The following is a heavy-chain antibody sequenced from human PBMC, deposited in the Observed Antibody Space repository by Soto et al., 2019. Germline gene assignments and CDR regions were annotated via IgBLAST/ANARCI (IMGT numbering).Heavy chain of an antibody. CDR2: VNSDGSTT. CDR3: AKGISYYYYYGVYV. Sequence: GGSLRLSCAASGFTFNSYWMHWVRQAPGKGLVWVSRVNSDGSTTHCADSVKGRFTFSRDNAKNTLYLQMNSLRAEDTALYYCAKGISYYYYYGVYVWGQGTTVTVSS. V-gene: IGHV3-74*01. J-gene: IGHJ6*02. CDR1: GFTFNSYW.